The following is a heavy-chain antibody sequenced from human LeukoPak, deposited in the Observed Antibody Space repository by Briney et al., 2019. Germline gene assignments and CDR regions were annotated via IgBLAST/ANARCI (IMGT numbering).Heavy chain of an antibody. CDR3: ARGYSNPPLQF. J-gene: IGHJ4*02. D-gene: IGHD4-11*01. CDR2: ISGDGKTL. V-gene: IGHV3-48*01. CDR1: GGSLSGYG. Sequence: GGSLRLSCAASGGSLSGYGLNWVRQAPGKGLEWVSTISGDGKTLHYADSVEGRFTISRDDAKNSLYLQMNSLRAEDTAVYFCARGYSNPPLQFWGQGTLVTVSS.